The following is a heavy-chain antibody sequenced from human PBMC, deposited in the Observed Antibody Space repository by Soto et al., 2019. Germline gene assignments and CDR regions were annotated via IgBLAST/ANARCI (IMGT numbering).Heavy chain of an antibody. CDR3: ARGESNNTWFDP. V-gene: IGHV3-11*06. CDR2: ISSSSGYT. Sequence: GGSLRLSCAASGFTLSDYYMSWIRQAPGKGLEWVSYISSSSGYTNHADSVKGRFTISRDHAKNSLYLQMNSLRAEDTAVYYCARGESNNTWFDPWGQGTLVTVSS. J-gene: IGHJ5*02. D-gene: IGHD4-4*01. CDR1: GFTLSDYY.